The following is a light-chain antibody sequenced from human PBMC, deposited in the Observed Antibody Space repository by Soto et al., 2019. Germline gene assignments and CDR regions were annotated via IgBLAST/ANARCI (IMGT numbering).Light chain of an antibody. V-gene: IGKV3-11*01. CDR1: QSISNY. CDR3: KQRSNWPPMYT. CDR2: DAS. Sequence: EIVLTQSPATLSLSPGERATLSCRASQSISNYLAWYQQRPGQAPRLLIYDASNRATGIPARFSGSGSGTDFTLTIRRLEPEDFAVYYCKQRSNWPPMYTFGQGTKLEIK. J-gene: IGKJ2*01.